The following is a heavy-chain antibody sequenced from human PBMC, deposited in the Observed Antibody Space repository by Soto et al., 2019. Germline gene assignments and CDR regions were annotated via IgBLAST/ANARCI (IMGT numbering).Heavy chain of an antibody. CDR2: IYHRGKS. D-gene: IGHD2-15*01. CDR3: SRTPRRWYYFDY. J-gene: IGHJ4*02. V-gene: IGHV4-30-4*01. Sequence: TSETLSLTCTVSGGSVSSGNYFWSWIRQPPGKGLEWIGYIYHRGKSYYNPSLKSPATISIDTSNNQFSLQLSSVTAADTPVYYCSRTPRRWYYFDYWGQGTLVTVSA. CDR1: GGSVSSGNYF.